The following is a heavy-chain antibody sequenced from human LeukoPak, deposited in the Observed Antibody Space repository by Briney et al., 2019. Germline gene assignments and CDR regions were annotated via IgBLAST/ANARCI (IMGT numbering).Heavy chain of an antibody. V-gene: IGHV3-23*01. Sequence: GGSLRLSCAASGFTVSSNYMSWVRQAPGKGLEWVSAISGSGGSTYYADSVKGRFTISRDNSKNTLYLQMNSLRAEDTAVYYCAKDLDYGDYGDAFDIWGQGTMVTVSS. CDR3: AKDLDYGDYGDAFDI. J-gene: IGHJ3*02. CDR1: GFTVSSNY. CDR2: ISGSGGST. D-gene: IGHD4-17*01.